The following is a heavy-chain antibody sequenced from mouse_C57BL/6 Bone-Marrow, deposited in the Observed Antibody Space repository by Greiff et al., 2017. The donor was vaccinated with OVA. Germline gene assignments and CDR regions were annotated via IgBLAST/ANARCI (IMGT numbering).Heavy chain of an antibody. Sequence: VPLVESGAELVKPGASVKISCKASGYAFSSYWMNWVKQRPGKGLEWIGKIYPGDDDTNSNGKFKGKATLTADISSRTAYMQLSSLTSEDSAVNFCARGAYWGQGTLVTVSA. CDR2: IYPGDDDT. J-gene: IGHJ3*01. CDR1: GYAFSSYW. CDR3: ARGAY. V-gene: IGHV1-80*01.